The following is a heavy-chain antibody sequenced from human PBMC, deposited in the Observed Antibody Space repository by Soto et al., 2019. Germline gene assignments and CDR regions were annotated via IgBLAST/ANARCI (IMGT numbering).Heavy chain of an antibody. D-gene: IGHD2-15*01. CDR1: GGTFSSYT. CDR3: AXXXXXXXSCYLLALNWFDP. Sequence: QVQLVQSGAEVKKPGSSVKVSCKASGGTFSSYTISWVRQAPGQXLEWMGRIIPILGIANYAQKFQGRVTITADKSTSTAYMELXSXRSEDTAVYYCAXXXXXXXSCYLLALNWFDPWGQGTLVTVSS. J-gene: IGHJ5*02. CDR2: IIPILGIA. V-gene: IGHV1-69*02.